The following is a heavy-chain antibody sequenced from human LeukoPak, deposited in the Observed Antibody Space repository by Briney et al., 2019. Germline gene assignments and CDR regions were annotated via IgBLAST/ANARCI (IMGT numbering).Heavy chain of an antibody. Sequence: PGGSLRLSCAASGFSFSNYNMNWARQAPGKGLEWVSYISSSSSTIYYADSVKGRFTISRDNAKNSLYLQMNSLRAEDTAVYYCAREGYNAPYYYYMDVWGKGTTVTVSS. CDR2: ISSSSSTI. V-gene: IGHV3-48*04. D-gene: IGHD5-24*01. CDR1: GFSFSNYN. CDR3: AREGYNAPYYYYMDV. J-gene: IGHJ6*03.